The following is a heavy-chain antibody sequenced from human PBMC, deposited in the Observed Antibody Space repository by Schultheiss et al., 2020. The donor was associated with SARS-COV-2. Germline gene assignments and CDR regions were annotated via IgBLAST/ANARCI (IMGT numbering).Heavy chain of an antibody. V-gene: IGHV4-34*01. Sequence: SETLSLTCTVSGGSISSYYWSWIRQPPGKGLEWIGEINHSGSTNYNPSLKSRVTISVDTSKNQFSLKLSSVTAADTAVYYCARTLSGQGYCSGGSCAPFDYWGQGTLVTVSS. CDR3: ARTLSGQGYCSGGSCAPFDY. J-gene: IGHJ4*02. D-gene: IGHD2-15*01. CDR2: INHSGST. CDR1: GGSISSYY.